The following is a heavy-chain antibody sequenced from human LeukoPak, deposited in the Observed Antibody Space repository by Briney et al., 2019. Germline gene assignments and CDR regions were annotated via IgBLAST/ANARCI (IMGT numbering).Heavy chain of an antibody. CDR3: TRDNWNTLDY. Sequence: PGGSLRLSCRTSGLRFGDYAMSWVRRAPGKGLEWVAFIRSNIYGGTTEYAASVRGRFTISRDDSESSVYLQMNSLKTEDTAVYYCTRDNWNTLDYGGRGTWVTVSS. J-gene: IGHJ4*02. D-gene: IGHD1/OR15-1a*01. V-gene: IGHV3-49*04. CDR2: IRSNIYGGTT. CDR1: GLRFGDYA.